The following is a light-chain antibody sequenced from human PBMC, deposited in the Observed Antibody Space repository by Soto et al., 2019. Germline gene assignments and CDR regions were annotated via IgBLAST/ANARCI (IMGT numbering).Light chain of an antibody. CDR2: AAT. CDR3: QESSTTPAFT. CDR1: HSVASY. J-gene: IGKJ3*01. Sequence: DIQMTQSPSSLSASVGDRVTITCRASHSVASYFNWFQQRPGKAPSLLIYAATTLHTGVPSRFSGSRSGTNFTLTISRLQPEDFATSYCQESSTTPAFTFGPGTKVDFK. V-gene: IGKV1-39*01.